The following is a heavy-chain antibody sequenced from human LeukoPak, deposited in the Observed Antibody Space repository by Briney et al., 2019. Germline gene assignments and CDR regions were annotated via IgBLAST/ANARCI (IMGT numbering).Heavy chain of an antibody. CDR1: GFTFDDYG. CDR3: AKAEGYSTGWFSY. V-gene: IGHV3-20*04. Sequence: GGSLRLSCAASGFTFDDYGMSWVRQAPGKGLEWVSGINWNGGSTGYADSVKGRFTVSRDISKDTLYLQMNDLRAEDTAVYYCAKAEGYSTGWFSYWGQGTLVTVSP. CDR2: INWNGGST. D-gene: IGHD6-19*01. J-gene: IGHJ4*02.